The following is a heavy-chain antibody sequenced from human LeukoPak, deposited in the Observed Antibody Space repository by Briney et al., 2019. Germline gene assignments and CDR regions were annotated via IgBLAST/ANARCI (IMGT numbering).Heavy chain of an antibody. CDR1: GITLSNYG. CDR3: ARRYDSSGFSIDYYYAMDV. V-gene: IGHV3-23*01. CDR2: ISDSGGRT. Sequence: PGGSLRLSCAVSGITLSNYGMSWVRQAPGKGLEWVAGISDSGGRTNYADSVKGRFAISRDNSKNTLYLQMNSLRAEDTAVYYCARRYDSSGFSIDYYYAMDVWGQGTTVTVSS. J-gene: IGHJ6*02. D-gene: IGHD3-22*01.